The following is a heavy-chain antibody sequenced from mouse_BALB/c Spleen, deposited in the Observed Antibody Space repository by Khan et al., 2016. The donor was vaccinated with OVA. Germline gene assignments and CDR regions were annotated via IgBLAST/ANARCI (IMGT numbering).Heavy chain of an antibody. D-gene: IGHD4-1*01. Sequence: EVELVESGGGLVQPGGSMKLSCVASGFTFSNYWMNWVRQSPEKGLEWVAEIRLKSNYYVTHYAESVKGRFTISRVDSKSSVYLQTNNLRAEDTCIYYRTPLTGTDFDYWGQGTTLTVSS. V-gene: IGHV6-6*02. CDR3: TPLTGTDFDY. J-gene: IGHJ2*01. CDR1: GFTFSNYW. CDR2: IRLKSNYYVT.